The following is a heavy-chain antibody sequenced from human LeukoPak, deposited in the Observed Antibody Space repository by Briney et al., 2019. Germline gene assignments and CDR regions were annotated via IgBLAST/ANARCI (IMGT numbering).Heavy chain of an antibody. J-gene: IGHJ4*02. V-gene: IGHV3-21*01. CDR1: GFTFSSYS. CDR2: ISSSSYI. CDR3: ARKNSRQHYYDSSGGIDY. Sequence: GSLRLSCAASGFTFSSYSMNWVRQAPGKGLEWVSSISSSSYIYYADSVKGRFTISRDNAKNSLYLQMNSLRAEDTAVYYCARKNSRQHYYDSSGGIDYWGQGTLVTVSS. D-gene: IGHD3-22*01.